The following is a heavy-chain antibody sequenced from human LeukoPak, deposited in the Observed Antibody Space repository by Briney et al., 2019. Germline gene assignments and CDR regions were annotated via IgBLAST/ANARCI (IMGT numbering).Heavy chain of an antibody. D-gene: IGHD3-9*01. CDR2: IRSKAYGGTT. CDR1: GFTFGDYA. V-gene: IGHV3-49*04. J-gene: IGHJ4*02. CDR3: TRADDILTGFLDY. Sequence: GGSLRLSCTASGFTFGDYAMSWVRQAPGKGLEWVGFIRSKAYGGTTEYAASVKGRFTISRDDSKSIAYLQMNSLKTEDTAVYYCTRADDILTGFLDYWGQGTLVTVSS.